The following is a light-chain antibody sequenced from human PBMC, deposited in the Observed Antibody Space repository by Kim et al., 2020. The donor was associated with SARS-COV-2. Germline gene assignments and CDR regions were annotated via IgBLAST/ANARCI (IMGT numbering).Light chain of an antibody. J-gene: IGKJ5*01. CDR1: QSISSY. Sequence: DIQMTQSPSSLSASVGDRVTITCRASQSISSYLNWYQQKPGKAPKFLIYGASSLQRGVPSRFSGSGSGTDFTLTISSLQPEDFATYYCQQSYSAPITFGQGTRLEIK. V-gene: IGKV1-39*01. CDR2: GAS. CDR3: QQSYSAPIT.